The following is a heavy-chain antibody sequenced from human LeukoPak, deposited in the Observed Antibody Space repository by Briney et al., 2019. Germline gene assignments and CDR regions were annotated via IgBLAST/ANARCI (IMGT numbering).Heavy chain of an antibody. Sequence: GGSLRLSCAASGFTFSSYAMHWVRQAPGKGLEWVAVISYDGSNRYYADSVKGRFTISRDNSKDTLYLQMRGLRPDDSAVYYCAREAYYGSGRSRQPSPVWGQGTLVTVSS. CDR3: AREAYYGSGRSRQPSPV. D-gene: IGHD3-10*01. CDR1: GFTFSSYA. J-gene: IGHJ4*02. V-gene: IGHV3-30*15. CDR2: ISYDGSNR.